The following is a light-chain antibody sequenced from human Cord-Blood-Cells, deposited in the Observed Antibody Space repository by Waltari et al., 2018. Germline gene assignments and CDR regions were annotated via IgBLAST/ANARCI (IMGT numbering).Light chain of an antibody. V-gene: IGLV1-47*01. Sequence: QSVLTQPPSASGTPGQRVTIPCSGSSPTIGSNDVYCYHQPPGTAPKLLIYRNNQRPSGVPDRFSGSKSGTSASLAISGLRSEDEADYYCAAWDDSLSGWVFGGGTKLTVL. CDR1: SPTIGSND. CDR3: AAWDDSLSGWV. J-gene: IGLJ3*02. CDR2: RNN.